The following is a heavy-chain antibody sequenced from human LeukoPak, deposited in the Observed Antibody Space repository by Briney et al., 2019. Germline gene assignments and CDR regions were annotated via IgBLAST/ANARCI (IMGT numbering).Heavy chain of an antibody. Sequence: PGGSLRLSCAASEFTLGSHWMSWVRQAPGEGLEWVASIKQDGSEKYYVDSVKGRFTISRDNAKNSLYLQMNSLRAEDTAVYYCARDHDVDILTGYYLDYWGQGTLVTVSS. D-gene: IGHD3-9*01. CDR2: IKQDGSEK. CDR1: EFTLGSHW. CDR3: ARDHDVDILTGYYLDY. V-gene: IGHV3-7*01. J-gene: IGHJ4*02.